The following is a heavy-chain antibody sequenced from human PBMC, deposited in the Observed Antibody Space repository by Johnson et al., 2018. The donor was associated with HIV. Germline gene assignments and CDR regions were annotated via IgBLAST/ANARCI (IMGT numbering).Heavy chain of an antibody. CDR2: IRYDGSNK. CDR1: GFTFSTHG. D-gene: IGHD1-14*01. CDR3: PVDTEAFDI. J-gene: IGHJ3*02. Sequence: QVQLVESGGGVVQPGGSLRLSCAASGFTFSTHGMNWVRQAPGRGLEWVAFIRYDGSNKYYADSVKGRFTVSRDNSKNTLYLQMNSLRAEDTAVYYCPVDTEAFDIWGQGTMVTVSS. V-gene: IGHV3-30*02.